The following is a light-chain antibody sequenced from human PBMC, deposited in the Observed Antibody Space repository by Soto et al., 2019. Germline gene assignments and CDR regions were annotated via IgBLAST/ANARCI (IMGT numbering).Light chain of an antibody. V-gene: IGKV3-20*01. Sequence: EIVLTQSPATLSLSPGERATLSCRASQTVGSGFLAWHQQKPGQPPSLLIHTASSRATGIPDMCSGSGSGTDSTLTISRLDAEYFALYYCQQYSNSPYTFGQGSKVEIK. CDR3: QQYSNSPYT. CDR1: QTVGSGF. J-gene: IGKJ2*01. CDR2: TAS.